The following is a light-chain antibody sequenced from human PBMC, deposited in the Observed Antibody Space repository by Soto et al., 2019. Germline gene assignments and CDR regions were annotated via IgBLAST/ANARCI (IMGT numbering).Light chain of an antibody. CDR2: SSS. CDR3: QQYNKWPQT. CDR1: QSVSSN. J-gene: IGKJ1*01. V-gene: IGKV3-15*01. Sequence: EIVLTQSPGTLSLSPGERATLSCRASQSVSSNLAWYQQKPGQAPRLLIYSSSARATGIPARFSGSGSGTEFTLTISSLQSEDFAVYYCQQYNKWPQTFGQGTKV.